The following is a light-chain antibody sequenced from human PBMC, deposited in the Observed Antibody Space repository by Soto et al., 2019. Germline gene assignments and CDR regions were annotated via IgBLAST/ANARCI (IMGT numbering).Light chain of an antibody. J-gene: IGKJ1*01. Sequence: ERVMTQSPATLSVSPGERATLSCRASQSVGSNLAWYQQKPGQAPRLLIYGASNRATGIPDRFSGSGSGTDFSLTISRLEPEDFAVYYCQQYGSSRTFGQGTKVDIK. CDR2: GAS. CDR1: QSVGSN. V-gene: IGKV3-20*01. CDR3: QQYGSSRT.